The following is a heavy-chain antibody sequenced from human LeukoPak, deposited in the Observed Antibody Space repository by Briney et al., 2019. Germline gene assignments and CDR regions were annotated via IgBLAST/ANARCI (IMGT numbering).Heavy chain of an antibody. CDR3: AVGWASNWNSRRGDAFDV. Sequence: TGGSLRLSCAGSGFTFGDYYMSWIRQAPGKGLEWVSYISSAGADTYHADAVKGRFTISRDNAKNSVFLQMDTLRAEDTAMYYCAVGWASNWNSRRGDAFDVWGQGTKVTVSS. CDR2: ISSAGADT. CDR1: GFTFGDYY. D-gene: IGHD1-1*01. J-gene: IGHJ3*01. V-gene: IGHV3-11*01.